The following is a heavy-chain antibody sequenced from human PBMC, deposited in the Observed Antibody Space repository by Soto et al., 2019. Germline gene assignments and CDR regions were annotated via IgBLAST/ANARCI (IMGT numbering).Heavy chain of an antibody. CDR1: GFTFDDYA. D-gene: IGHD2-2*01. CDR2: ISWNSGSI. J-gene: IGHJ4*02. Sequence: EVQLVESGGGLVQPGRSLRLSCAASGFTFDDYAMHWVRQAPGKGLEWVSGISWNSGSIGYADSVKGRFTIYRDNAKNYLYLQMNSLRAEDTALYYCAKGGQLLSEGGGYWGQGTLVTVSS. V-gene: IGHV3-9*01. CDR3: AKGGQLLSEGGGY.